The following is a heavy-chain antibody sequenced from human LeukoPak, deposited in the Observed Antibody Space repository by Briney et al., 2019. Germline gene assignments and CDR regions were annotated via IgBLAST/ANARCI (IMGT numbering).Heavy chain of an antibody. D-gene: IGHD4-11*01. Sequence: GGSLTLSCTASGFTFSNYWMHWVRQAPGKGLVWVSRINSDGSDTSYADSVKGRFTISRDNAKNSLYLQMNSLRVEDTAVYYCARVVTWFESWGQGTLVTVSS. J-gene: IGHJ5*01. V-gene: IGHV3-74*01. CDR2: INSDGSDT. CDR3: ARVVTWFES. CDR1: GFTFSNYW.